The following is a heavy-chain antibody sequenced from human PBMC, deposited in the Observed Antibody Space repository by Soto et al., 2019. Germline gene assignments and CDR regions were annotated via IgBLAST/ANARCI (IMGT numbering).Heavy chain of an antibody. D-gene: IGHD3-22*01. CDR2: IIPISGTA. J-gene: IGHJ6*02. Sequence: SVKVSCKASGGTFSSYAISWVRQAPGQGLEWMGGIIPISGTANYAQKFQGRVTITADKSTSTAYMELSSLRSEDTAVYYCARAERSGYYLYYYYGMDVWGQGTRVTFSS. CDR1: GGTFSSYA. CDR3: ARAERSGYYLYYYYGMDV. V-gene: IGHV1-69*06.